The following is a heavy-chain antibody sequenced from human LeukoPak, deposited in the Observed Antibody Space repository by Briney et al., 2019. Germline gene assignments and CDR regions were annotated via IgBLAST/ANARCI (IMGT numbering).Heavy chain of an antibody. V-gene: IGHV3-74*01. CDR3: ARAPLLWWEGRLEEGSFDY. Sequence: QPRGSLRLSCAASGFTFSSYWMHWVRRAPGKGLVWVSRIRSDGSITNYADSVKGRFTISRDNAKNSLYLQMYSLRAEDTAVYYCARAPLLWWEGRLEEGSFDYWGQGTLVTVSS. CDR1: GFTFSSYW. CDR2: IRSDGSIT. D-gene: IGHD2-21*01. J-gene: IGHJ4*02.